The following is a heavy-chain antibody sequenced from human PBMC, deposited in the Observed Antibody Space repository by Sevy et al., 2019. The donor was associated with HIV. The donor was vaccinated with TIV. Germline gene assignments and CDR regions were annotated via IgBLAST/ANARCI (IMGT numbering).Heavy chain of an antibody. D-gene: IGHD6-13*01. Sequence: GGSLRLSCTASGFTSGDYAMSWFRQAPGKGLEWVGFIRSKAYGGTTEYAASVKGRFTISRDDSKSIAYLQMNSLKTEDIAVYYGTRASVAAAGNVRGAFDIWGQGTMVTVS. CDR2: IRSKAYGGTT. V-gene: IGHV3-49*03. CDR3: TRASVAAAGNVRGAFDI. CDR1: GFTSGDYA. J-gene: IGHJ3*02.